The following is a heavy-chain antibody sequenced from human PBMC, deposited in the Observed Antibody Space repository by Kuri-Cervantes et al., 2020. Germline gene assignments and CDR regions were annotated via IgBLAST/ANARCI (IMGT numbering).Heavy chain of an antibody. V-gene: IGHV1-2*02. CDR2: INPNSGGT. J-gene: IGHJ5*02. Sequence: ASVKVSCKASGYTFTGYYMHWVRQAPGQGLEWMGWINPNSGGTNYAQKFQGRVTVTRDTSISTAYMELSRLRSDDTAVYYCAREQNTAYYGFPFDPWGQGTLVTVSS. CDR3: AREQNTAYYGFPFDP. CDR1: GYTFTGYY. D-gene: IGHD3-10*01.